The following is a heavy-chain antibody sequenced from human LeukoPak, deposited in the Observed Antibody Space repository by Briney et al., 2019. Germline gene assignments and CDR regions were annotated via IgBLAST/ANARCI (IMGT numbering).Heavy chain of an antibody. CDR2: ISSSGSNI. V-gene: IGHV3-11*04. CDR3: ARDIYGSGPPVGDAIDY. CDR1: GFTFRDYY. J-gene: IGHJ4*02. Sequence: GGSLRLSCAASGFTFRDYYMSWIRQAPGKGLEWVSYISSSGSNIYYADSVKGRFAISRDNAKNSLYLQANSLRAEDTAVYYCARDIYGSGPPVGDAIDYWGQGTLVTVSS. D-gene: IGHD3-10*01.